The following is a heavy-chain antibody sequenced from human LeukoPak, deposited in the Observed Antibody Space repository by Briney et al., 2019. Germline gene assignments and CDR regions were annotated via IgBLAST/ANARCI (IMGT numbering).Heavy chain of an antibody. CDR3: ARDNLAQASAFDI. CDR2: IIPILGIA. J-gene: IGHJ3*02. CDR1: GGTFSSYA. Sequence: SVKVSCKASGGTFSSYAISWVRQAPGLGLEWMGRIIPILGIANYAQKFQGRVTITADKSTSTAYMELSSLRSEDTAVYYCARDNLAQASAFDIWGQGTMVTVSS. D-gene: IGHD3-16*01. V-gene: IGHV1-69*04.